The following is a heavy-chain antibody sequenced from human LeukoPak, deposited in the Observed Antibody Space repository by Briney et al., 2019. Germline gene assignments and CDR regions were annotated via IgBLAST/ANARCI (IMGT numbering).Heavy chain of an antibody. CDR1: GGTFSSYA. Sequence: ASVKVSRKASGGTFSSYAISWVRQAPGQGLEWMGGIIPIFGTANYAQKFQGRVTITTDESTSTAYMELSSLRSEDTAVYYCATGGQWACFDYWGQGTLVTVSS. CDR3: ATGGQWACFDY. D-gene: IGHD6-19*01. V-gene: IGHV1-69*05. J-gene: IGHJ4*02. CDR2: IIPIFGTA.